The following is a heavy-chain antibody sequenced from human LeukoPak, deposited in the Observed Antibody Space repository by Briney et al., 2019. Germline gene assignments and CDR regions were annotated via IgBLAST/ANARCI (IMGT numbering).Heavy chain of an antibody. J-gene: IGHJ4*02. D-gene: IGHD6-19*01. CDR3: ARVVKYRSGPLTDLLPYYFDY. CDR2: INAGNGNT. V-gene: IGHV1-3*03. Sequence: GASVKVSCKASGYTFTSYYMHWVRQAPGQRLEWMGWINAGNGNTKYSQEFQGRVTITRDTSASTAYMELSSLRSEDMAVYYCARVVKYRSGPLTDLLPYYFDYWGQGTLVTVSS. CDR1: GYTFTSYY.